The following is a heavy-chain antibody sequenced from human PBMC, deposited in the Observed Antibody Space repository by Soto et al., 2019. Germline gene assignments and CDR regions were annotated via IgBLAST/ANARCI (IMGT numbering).Heavy chain of an antibody. V-gene: IGHV4-59*01. CDR3: SRDLPRSHGMDV. CDR1: GGSISSYY. J-gene: IGHJ6*02. CDR2: IYYSGST. Sequence: QVQLQESGPGLVKPSETVSLTCTVSGGSISSYYWSWIRQPPGKGLEWIGYIYYSGSTNYNPSLKSRVTRSVDTSKNQFSLKLSSVTAADTAVYYCSRDLPRSHGMDVCRQGTTVTVSS.